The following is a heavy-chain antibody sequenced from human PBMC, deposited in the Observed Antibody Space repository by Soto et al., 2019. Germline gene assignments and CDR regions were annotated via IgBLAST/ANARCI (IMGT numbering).Heavy chain of an antibody. J-gene: IGHJ3*02. CDR3: ARHSHSAGYYWAFDI. CDR2: IYPDDSDT. Sequence: GESLKISCKGSGYSFTNYWIAWVRQMPGKGLEWMGIIYPDDSDTRYSPSFQGQVTISADKSISTAYLQWSSLKASDTAMYYCARHSHSAGYYWAFDIWGQGTMVTVSS. CDR1: GYSFTNYW. D-gene: IGHD1-26*01. V-gene: IGHV5-51*01.